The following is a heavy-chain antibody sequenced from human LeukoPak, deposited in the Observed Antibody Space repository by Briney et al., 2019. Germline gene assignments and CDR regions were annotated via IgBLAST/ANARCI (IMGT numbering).Heavy chain of an antibody. V-gene: IGHV3-7*01. CDR1: GLTFGSYW. CDR2: IKQDGSEE. D-gene: IGHD5-18*01. J-gene: IGHJ5*02. Sequence: PGGSLRLSCAASGLTFGSYWMSWVRQAPGKGLEWVANIKQDGSEESYVDSVKGRFTISRDNAKNSLFLQMNSLRAEDTAVYYCARGASGIQLWFFDTWGQGTLVRVSS. CDR3: ARGASGIQLWFFDT.